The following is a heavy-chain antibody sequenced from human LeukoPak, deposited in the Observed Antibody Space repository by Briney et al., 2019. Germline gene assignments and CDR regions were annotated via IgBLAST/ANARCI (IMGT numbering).Heavy chain of an antibody. D-gene: IGHD2-15*01. CDR1: GYTFTSYD. V-gene: IGHV1-8*01. CDR2: MNPNRGNI. CDR3: ARGYPLGYCSRGSCPFFDY. Sequence: VASVKDSCKASGYTFTSYDINWVRQATGQGLEWMGWMNPNRGNIGYVQKFQGRVTMTRNTTISTAYMELSSLRSEDTAVYYCARGYPLGYCSRGSCPFFDYWGRGALVTVSS. J-gene: IGHJ4*02.